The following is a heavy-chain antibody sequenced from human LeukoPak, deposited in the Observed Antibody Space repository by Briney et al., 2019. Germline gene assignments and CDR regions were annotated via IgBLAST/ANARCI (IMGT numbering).Heavy chain of an antibody. CDR2: ISGSGGST. CDR3: ARQLGYCSAGTCYFDY. CDR1: GFTFSSYA. D-gene: IGHD2-15*01. Sequence: GGSLRLSCAASGFTFSSYAMSWVRQAPGMGLEWVSAISGSGGSTYYAASVKGRFTISRDNSKNTLYLQINSLRAEDTTIYYCARQLGYCSAGTCYFDYWGQGTLVTVSS. V-gene: IGHV3-23*01. J-gene: IGHJ4*02.